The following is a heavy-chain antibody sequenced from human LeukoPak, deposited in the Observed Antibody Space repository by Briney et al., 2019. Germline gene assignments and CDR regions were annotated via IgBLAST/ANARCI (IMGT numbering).Heavy chain of an antibody. CDR1: GGSISSSSYY. Sequence: SETQSLTCTVSGGSISSSSYYWGWIRQPPGKGLEWIGSIYYSGDTYYNPSLESRRVTISVDTSKNQFSLRLSSVTAADTAVYYCARHQWHYYYYMGLWGKGTPVTVSS. CDR3: ARHQWHYYYYMGL. J-gene: IGHJ6*03. V-gene: IGHV4-39*01. D-gene: IGHD6-19*01. CDR2: IYYSGDT.